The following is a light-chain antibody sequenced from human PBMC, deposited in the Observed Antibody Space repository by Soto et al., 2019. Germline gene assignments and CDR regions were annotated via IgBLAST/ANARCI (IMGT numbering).Light chain of an antibody. CDR2: GAS. CDR1: QSVSSN. CDR3: HQYNNWPRT. J-gene: IGKJ1*01. V-gene: IGKV3-15*01. Sequence: EILMTQSPATLSVSPGERATLSCRASQSVSSNLACYQQKPGQAPRLLIYGASTRATGIPARFSGSGSGTEFTLTISSLQSEDFAVYYCHQYNNWPRTFGQGTKVEIK.